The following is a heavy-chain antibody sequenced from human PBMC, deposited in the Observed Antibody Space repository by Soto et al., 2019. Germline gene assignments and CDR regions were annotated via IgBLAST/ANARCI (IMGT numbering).Heavy chain of an antibody. D-gene: IGHD4-17*01. CDR2: IIPIFGTA. J-gene: IGHJ6*02. CDR1: GGTFSSYA. CDR3: ARRGTCYGDYLSDYYCMDV. Sequence: QVQLVQSGAEVKKPGPSVKVSCKASGGTFSSYAISWVRQAPGQGLEWMGGIIPIFGTANYAQKFQGRVTITADESTSTAYMELSSLRSEDTAVYYCARRGTCYGDYLSDYYCMDVCGQGTTVSVSS. V-gene: IGHV1-69*12.